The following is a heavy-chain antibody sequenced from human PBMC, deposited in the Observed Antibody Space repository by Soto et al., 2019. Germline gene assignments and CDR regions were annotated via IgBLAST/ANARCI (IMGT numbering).Heavy chain of an antibody. Sequence: GGSLRLSCAASGFTFSSYSMNWVRQAPGKGLEWVSYISSSSSTTYYADSVKGRFTISRDNAKNSLYLQMNSLRAEDMAVYYCAKDLHWNDVYFDYWGQGTLVTVSS. J-gene: IGHJ4*02. CDR2: ISSSSSTT. D-gene: IGHD1-1*01. V-gene: IGHV3-48*01. CDR3: AKDLHWNDVYFDY. CDR1: GFTFSSYS.